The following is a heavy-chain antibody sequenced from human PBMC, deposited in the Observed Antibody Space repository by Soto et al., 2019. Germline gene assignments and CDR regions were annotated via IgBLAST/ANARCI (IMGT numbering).Heavy chain of an antibody. V-gene: IGHV1-24*01. CDR2: FDPEDGET. CDR1: GYTLTELS. D-gene: IGHD3-9*01. CDR3: ATPKGRYFDLNYYYYGMDV. Sequence: GASVKVSCKVSGYTLTELSMHWVRQAPGKGLEWMGGFDPEDGETIYAQKFQGRVTMTEDTSTDTAYMELSSLRSEDTAVYYCATPKGRYFDLNYYYYGMDVWGQGTTVTVSS. J-gene: IGHJ6*02.